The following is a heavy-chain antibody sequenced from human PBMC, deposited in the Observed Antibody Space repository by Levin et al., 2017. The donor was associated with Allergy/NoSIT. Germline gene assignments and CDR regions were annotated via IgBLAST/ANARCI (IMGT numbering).Heavy chain of an antibody. D-gene: IGHD1-1*01. V-gene: IGHV7-4-1*02. Sequence: ASVKVSCKASGYTFTSYAMNWVRQAPGQGLEWMGWINTNTGNPTYAQGFTGRFVFSLDTSVSTAYLQISSLKAEDTAVYYCARDQSNWNGRWDAFDIWGQGTMVTVSS. CDR1: GYTFTSYA. CDR2: INTNTGNP. J-gene: IGHJ3*02. CDR3: ARDQSNWNGRWDAFDI.